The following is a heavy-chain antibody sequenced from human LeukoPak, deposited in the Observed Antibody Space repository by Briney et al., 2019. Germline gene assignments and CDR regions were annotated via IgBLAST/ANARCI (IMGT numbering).Heavy chain of an antibody. V-gene: IGHV3-23*01. Sequence: RESLRLSCAAPGFTFSSYAMSWVRQAPGKGLEWVSTINGSGDRKYYTESVKDRFTIYRVSPENHLYLQINSLRDDDTSVCYCAILLMAMVRGVDIDCWGQGTLVTVSS. CDR3: AILLMAMVRGVDIDC. D-gene: IGHD3-10*01. CDR1: GFTFSSYA. CDR2: INGSGDRK. J-gene: IGHJ4*01.